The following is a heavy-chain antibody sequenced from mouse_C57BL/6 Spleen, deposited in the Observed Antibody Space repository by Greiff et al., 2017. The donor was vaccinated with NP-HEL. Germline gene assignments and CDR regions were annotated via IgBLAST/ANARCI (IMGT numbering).Heavy chain of an antibody. D-gene: IGHD2-3*01. CDR2: LSPGSGST. CDR1: GYTFPSYW. J-gene: IGHJ3*01. Sequence: QVQLQQPGAELVKPGASVKMSCKASGYTFPSYWITLVQQRPGHCLAWIVSLSPGSGSTNYNEKFKSKATLTVDTSSSTAYMQLSSLTSEDSAVYYCARWDDGYYPAWFAYWGQGTLVTVSA. V-gene: IGHV1-55*01. CDR3: ARWDDGYYPAWFAY.